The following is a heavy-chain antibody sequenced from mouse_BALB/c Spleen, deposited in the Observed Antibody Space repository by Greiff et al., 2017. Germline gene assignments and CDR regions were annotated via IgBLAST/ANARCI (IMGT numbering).Heavy chain of an antibody. CDR1: GYTFTSYY. CDR3: ARDGRLAY. J-gene: IGHJ3*01. D-gene: IGHD1-1*01. CDR2: IYPGDGST. V-gene: IGHV1S56*01. Sequence: QVQLQQSGPELVKPGASVKMSCKASGYTFTSYYIHWVKQRPGQGLEWIGWIYPGDGSTKYNEKFKGKTTLTADKSSSTAYMLLSSLTSEDSAIYFCARDGRLAYWGQGTLVTVSA.